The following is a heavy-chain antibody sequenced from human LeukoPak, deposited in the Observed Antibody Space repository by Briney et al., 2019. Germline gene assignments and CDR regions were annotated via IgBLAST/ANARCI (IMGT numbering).Heavy chain of an antibody. V-gene: IGHV3-23*01. CDR3: AKMNGYFEY. D-gene: IGHD1-1*01. CDR1: GLTFSNHG. J-gene: IGHJ4*02. CDR2: ITGDGTTT. Sequence: GGSLRLSCEASGLTFSNHGMSWVRQAPGKGLQWVSAITGDGTTTYYADSVKGRFTISRDNSKNMLYLQMSSLRAEDTAVYYCAKMNGYFEYWGQGALVPVPS.